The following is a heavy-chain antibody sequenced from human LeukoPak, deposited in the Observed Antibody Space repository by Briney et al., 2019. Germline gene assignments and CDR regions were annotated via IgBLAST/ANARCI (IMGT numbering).Heavy chain of an antibody. CDR3: ARSLYYYGSGEDC. J-gene: IGHJ4*02. V-gene: IGHV1-2*02. CDR1: GYSFTGYY. D-gene: IGHD3-10*01. CDR2: VNPHTGTV. Sequence: VASVKVSCKASGYSFTGYYIHWVRQAPGQGLEWMGWVNPHTGTVRYAQKFQGRVTMTRDTSMNSAYMELTYPTSDDTAMYYCARSLYYYGSGEDCWGQGTLVTVSS.